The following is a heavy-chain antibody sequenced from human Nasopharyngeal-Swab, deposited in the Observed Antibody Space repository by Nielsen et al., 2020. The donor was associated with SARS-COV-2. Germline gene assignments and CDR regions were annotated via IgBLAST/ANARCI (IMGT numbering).Heavy chain of an antibody. CDR1: GFIFRDSA. Sequence: ESLKISCAASGFIFRDSAIHWVRQDSGKGLEWVGRIRSKGNSYATAYAASVEGRFTISRDDSKNTAYLQMNSLITEDTAVYYCTRCGGSCYTGKDYWGQGTLVTVSS. J-gene: IGHJ4*02. V-gene: IGHV3-73*01. CDR3: TRCGGSCYTGKDY. D-gene: IGHD2-15*01. CDR2: IRSKGNSYAT.